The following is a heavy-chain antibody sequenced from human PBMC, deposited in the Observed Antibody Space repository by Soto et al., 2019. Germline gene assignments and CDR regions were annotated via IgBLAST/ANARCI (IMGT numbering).Heavy chain of an antibody. CDR2: IIPILGIA. CDR3: ARAVGTVVTPGQSWFDP. Sequence: QVQLVQSGAEVKKPGSSVKVSCKASGGTFSSYTISWVRQAPGQGLEWMGRIIPILGIANYAQKVQGRVTITADKSTSTAYMELSSLRSEDTAVYYCARAVGTVVTPGQSWFDPWGQGTLVTVSS. J-gene: IGHJ5*02. D-gene: IGHD2-21*02. CDR1: GGTFSSYT. V-gene: IGHV1-69*02.